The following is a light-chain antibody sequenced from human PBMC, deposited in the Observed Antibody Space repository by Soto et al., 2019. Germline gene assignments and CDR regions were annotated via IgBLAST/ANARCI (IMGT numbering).Light chain of an antibody. J-gene: IGKJ4*01. Sequence: DIQMTQSPSTLSASVGDRVTITCRASQSISNWLAWYQQKPGKAPILLIYKASSLESGVRSRFSGSGSGTDFTLTISSLQPDDFATYYCQQYNSYSFTFGGGTKVEIK. CDR2: KAS. CDR1: QSISNW. CDR3: QQYNSYSFT. V-gene: IGKV1-5*03.